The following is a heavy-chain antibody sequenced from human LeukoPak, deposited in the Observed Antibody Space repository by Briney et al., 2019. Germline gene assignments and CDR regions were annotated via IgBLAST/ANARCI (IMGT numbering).Heavy chain of an antibody. CDR3: ARVRVTMVRGSRGPYYFDY. J-gene: IGHJ4*02. V-gene: IGHV1-8*03. CDR1: GYTFTSYD. CDR2: MNPNSGNT. Sequence: ASVKVSCKASGYTFTSYDINWVRQATGQGLEWMGWMNPNSGNTGYAQKFQGRVTITRNTSISTAYMELSSLRSEDTAVYYCARVRVTMVRGSRGPYYFDYWGQGTPVTVSS. D-gene: IGHD3-10*01.